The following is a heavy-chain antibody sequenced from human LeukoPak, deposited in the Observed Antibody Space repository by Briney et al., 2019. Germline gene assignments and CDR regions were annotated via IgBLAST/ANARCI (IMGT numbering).Heavy chain of an antibody. CDR3: ARSRDYDFWSDQEGYFDY. J-gene: IGHJ4*02. D-gene: IGHD3-3*01. CDR1: GGSISSYY. CDR2: IYYSGST. Sequence: SETLSLTCTVSGGSISSYYWSWIRQPPGKGLEWIGYIYYSGSTNYSPSLKSRVTISLDKSKNQFSLRLSSVTAADTAVYYCARSRDYDFWSDQEGYFDYWGQGTLVTVSS. V-gene: IGHV4-59*12.